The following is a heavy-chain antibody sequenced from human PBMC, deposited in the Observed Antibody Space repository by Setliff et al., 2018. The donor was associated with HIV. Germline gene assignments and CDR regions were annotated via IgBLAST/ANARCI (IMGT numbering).Heavy chain of an antibody. Sequence: SETLSLTCTVSGGSITSSRYYWGWIRQPPGKGLEWIGSVYYTGSTNYNPSLKSRVAMSVDTSRNQFSLKLTSVTAADTAVYYCARRPIKGYGPFDSWGPGTLVTVSS. CDR1: GGSITSSRYY. V-gene: IGHV4-39*01. J-gene: IGHJ4*02. CDR2: VYYTGST. CDR3: ARRPIKGYGPFDS. D-gene: IGHD2-15*01.